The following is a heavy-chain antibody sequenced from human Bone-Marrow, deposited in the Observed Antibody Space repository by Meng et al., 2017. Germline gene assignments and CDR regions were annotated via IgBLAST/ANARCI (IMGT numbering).Heavy chain of an antibody. CDR3: ARSFIAAAGGGY. CDR1: GFTVTNNY. Sequence: DGQLVESGGGLVQSGGSLRLSCSASGFTVTNNYMSWVRQAPGEGLEWVAYIDSGGNTFYADSVKGRFIISRDNSKNTLSLQMNSLRAEDTAVYYCARSFIAAAGGGYWGQGTLVTVSS. V-gene: IGHV3-66*01. D-gene: IGHD6-13*01. J-gene: IGHJ4*02. CDR2: IDSGGNT.